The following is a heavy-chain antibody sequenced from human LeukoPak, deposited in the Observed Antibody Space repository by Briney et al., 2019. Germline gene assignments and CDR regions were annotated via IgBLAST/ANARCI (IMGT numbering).Heavy chain of an antibody. V-gene: IGHV1-46*01. J-gene: IGHJ6*02. CDR3: ARDCGDYEGYYYYYGMDV. Sequence: ASVKVSCKASGYTFTSYYMNWVRQAPGQGLEWMGIINPSGGSTSYAQKFQGRVTMTRDTSTSTVYMELSSLRSEDTAVYYCARDCGDYEGYYYYYGMDVWGQGTTVTVSS. D-gene: IGHD4-17*01. CDR2: INPSGGST. CDR1: GYTFTSYY.